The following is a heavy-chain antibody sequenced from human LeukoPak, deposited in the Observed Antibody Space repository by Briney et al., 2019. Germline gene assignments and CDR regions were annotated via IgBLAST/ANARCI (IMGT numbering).Heavy chain of an antibody. Sequence: GGSLRLSCAVSGITLSNYATTWVRQAPGKGLEWVSYISERGGSTTYADSVKGRFTISRDTSLNTLYLQMNNLRAEDTAVYFCAKRGVVIRGPLVIGYHQEAYHYDFWGQGVLVTVSS. CDR1: GITLSNYA. CDR3: AKRGVVIRGPLVIGYHQEAYHYDF. J-gene: IGHJ4*02. V-gene: IGHV3-23*01. CDR2: ISERGGST. D-gene: IGHD3-10*01.